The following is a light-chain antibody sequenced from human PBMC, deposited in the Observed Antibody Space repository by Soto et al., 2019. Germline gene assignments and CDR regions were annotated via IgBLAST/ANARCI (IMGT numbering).Light chain of an antibody. CDR1: SSDIGSYNL. V-gene: IGLV2-23*02. CDR3: CSHAGSSTYVV. CDR2: EVS. Sequence: QSALTQAASVSGSPGQSITISCTGTSSDIGSYNLVSWYQQHPGKAPKLMISEVSKRPSGVSNRFSGSKSGNTASLTISGLQAEDEADYYCCSHAGSSTYVVFGGVTKLTVL. J-gene: IGLJ2*01.